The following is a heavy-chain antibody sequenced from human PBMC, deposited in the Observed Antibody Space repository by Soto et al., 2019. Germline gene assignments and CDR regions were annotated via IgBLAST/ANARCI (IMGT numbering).Heavy chain of an antibody. J-gene: IGHJ4*02. CDR3: ARRGALIGDYYGYYIDY. CDR2: IIAGKGNT. D-gene: IGHD3-9*01. Sequence: QLVQSGAEVKKPGASVNISCKASGYSFSRYAMHWVRQAPGQSLEWMGWIIAGKGNTKYSEKFQGRVTITRDTSASTVFMELSSLISEDTAVYYCARRGALIGDYYGYYIDYWGQGTLVTVSS. V-gene: IGHV1-3*01. CDR1: GYSFSRYA.